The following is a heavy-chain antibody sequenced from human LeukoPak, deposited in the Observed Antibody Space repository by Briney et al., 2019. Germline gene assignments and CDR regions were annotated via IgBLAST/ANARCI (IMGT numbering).Heavy chain of an antibody. V-gene: IGHV4-59*08. CDR3: ARLASDAFDV. Sequence: AETQSLTCTVSGGSISSYYWSWIRQPPGKGLEWIGYIYYSGSTNDNPSLKSRVTISVDTSKNQFSLKLSSVTAADTAVYYCARLASDAFDVWGQGTMVADSS. J-gene: IGHJ3*01. CDR1: GGSISSYY. CDR2: IYYSGST.